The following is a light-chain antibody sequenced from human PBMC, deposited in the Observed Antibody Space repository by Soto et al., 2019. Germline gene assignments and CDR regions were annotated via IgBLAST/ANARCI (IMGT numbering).Light chain of an antibody. CDR1: QSVSSSY. CDR3: QKYGSSPRK. J-gene: IGKJ1*01. Sequence: EIVLTQSPGTLSLSPVERATLSCRASQSVSSSYLAWYQQKPGQAPRLLIYGASSRATGIPDRFSGSGSGTDFTLTISRLEPEDFAVYYCQKYGSSPRKCGQGTKGDIK. CDR2: GAS. V-gene: IGKV3-20*01.